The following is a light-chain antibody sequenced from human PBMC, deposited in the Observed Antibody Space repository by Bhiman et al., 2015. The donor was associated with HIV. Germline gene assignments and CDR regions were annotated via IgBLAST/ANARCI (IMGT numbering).Light chain of an antibody. V-gene: IGLV3-21*01. CDR3: QAWDTSTYV. CDR2: YDG. CDR1: DIGSKI. J-gene: IGLJ1*01. Sequence: SYMLTQPPSVSVAPGKTATITCGGNDIGSKIVHWYQQKPGQAPLLVISYDGDRPSGIPERFSGSKSGNTATLTISRAEAEDEADYYCQAWDTSTYVFGSGTTVTVL.